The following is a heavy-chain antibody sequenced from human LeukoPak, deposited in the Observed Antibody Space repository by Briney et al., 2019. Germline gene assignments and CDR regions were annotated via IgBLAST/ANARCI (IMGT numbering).Heavy chain of an antibody. CDR3: ASDTVDTAVGIDY. D-gene: IGHD5-18*01. CDR2: MNSDGSST. J-gene: IGHJ4*02. CDR1: GFNLSSHW. V-gene: IGHV3-74*01. Sequence: GGSLRLSCVASGFNLSSHWMHWVRQAPGKGLVWVSRMNSDGSSTSYADSVKGRFTISRDNAKNTLYLQMNSLRVEDTAVYHCASDTVDTAVGIDYWGQGTLVTVSS.